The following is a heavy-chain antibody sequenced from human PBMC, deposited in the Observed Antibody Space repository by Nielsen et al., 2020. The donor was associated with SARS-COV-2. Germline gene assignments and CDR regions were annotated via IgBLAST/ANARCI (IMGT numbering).Heavy chain of an antibody. Sequence: ASVTVSCKASGYTFTTHSIHWVRQAPGQSLEWVGWINAGNGDTGYSQNFQGRATITRDTSASTAYLELSSLRSEDTAVYYCARVASDIWYDKNLLWWGQGTLVTVSS. D-gene: IGHD1-1*01. CDR1: GYTFTTHS. CDR3: ARVASDIWYDKNLLW. J-gene: IGHJ4*02. V-gene: IGHV1-3*01. CDR2: INAGNGDT.